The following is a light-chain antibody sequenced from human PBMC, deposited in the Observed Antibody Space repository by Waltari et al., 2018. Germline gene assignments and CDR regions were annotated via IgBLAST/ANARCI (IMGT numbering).Light chain of an antibody. J-gene: IGLJ2*01. CDR1: YSNMGSHS. CDR3: ALWDDSLNGVV. CDR2: SNT. V-gene: IGLV1-44*01. Sequence: QSVLTQPPSASGNPGQRVTISCSGTYSNMGSHSANWFQHLPGTAPKLLIHSNTERAAGGPGRFSGSKSGTSASLAISGLQSEDEGDYYCALWDDSLNGVVFGGGTKLTVL.